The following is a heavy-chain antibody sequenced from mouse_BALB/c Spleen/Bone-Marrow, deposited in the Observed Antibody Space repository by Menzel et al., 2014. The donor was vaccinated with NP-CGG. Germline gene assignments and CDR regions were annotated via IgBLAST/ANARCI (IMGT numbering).Heavy chain of an antibody. D-gene: IGHD2-4*01. Sequence: EVMLVESGGGLVKPGGSLKLSCAASGFTFSAYSMSWVRQTPEKRLEWAATISSGGHDTYYSESVKGRFTISRDNVKNTLYLQMDSLRSVDSAVYYCSKDGGYDYSYYFDYWGQGTTLTVSS. CDR2: ISSGGHDT. J-gene: IGHJ2*01. V-gene: IGHV5-6-4*01. CDR1: GFTFSAYS. CDR3: SKDGGYDYSYYFDY.